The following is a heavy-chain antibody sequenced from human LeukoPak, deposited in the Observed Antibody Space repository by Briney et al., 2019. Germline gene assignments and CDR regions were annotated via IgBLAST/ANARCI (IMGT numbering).Heavy chain of an antibody. CDR2: ISGSGGST. CDR3: AKSQLGPFDY. CDR1: GFTFRSYA. V-gene: IGHV3-23*01. J-gene: IGHJ4*02. Sequence: PGGSLRLSCVASGFTFRSYAVSWVRQAPGKGLEWVSAISGSGGSTYYADSVKGRFTISRDNSKNTLYLQVNSPRAEDTAVYYCAKSQLGPFDYWGQGTLVTVSS. D-gene: IGHD1-1*01.